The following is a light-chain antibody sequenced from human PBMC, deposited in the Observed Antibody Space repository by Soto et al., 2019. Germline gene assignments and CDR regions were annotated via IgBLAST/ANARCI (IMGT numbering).Light chain of an antibody. V-gene: IGKV1-5*03. CDR1: QSVNTW. CDR2: KAS. J-gene: IGKJ4*01. Sequence: DIQMTQSPSTLSASVGARVTITCRASQSVNTWLAWYQQRSGKAPNLLIFKASRLQSGVPSRFSGSGSGTEFTLTISSLQPDDFAIYYCQQYNSYPLTFGGGTKVDIK. CDR3: QQYNSYPLT.